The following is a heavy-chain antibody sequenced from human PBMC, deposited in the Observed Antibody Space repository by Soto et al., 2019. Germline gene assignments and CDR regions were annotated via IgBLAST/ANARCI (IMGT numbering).Heavy chain of an antibody. CDR2: IYHSGST. D-gene: IGHD3-22*01. Sequence: QVQLQESGPGLVKPSGTLSLTCAVSGGSISSSNWWSWVRQPPGKGLEWIGEIYHSGSTNYNPSLKSLVTISVDKSKNQFSLKLSSVTAADTAVYYCASAYDSSGYYYAKGIYDAFDIWGQGTMVTVSS. CDR1: GGSISSSNW. J-gene: IGHJ3*02. V-gene: IGHV4-4*02. CDR3: ASAYDSSGYYYAKGIYDAFDI.